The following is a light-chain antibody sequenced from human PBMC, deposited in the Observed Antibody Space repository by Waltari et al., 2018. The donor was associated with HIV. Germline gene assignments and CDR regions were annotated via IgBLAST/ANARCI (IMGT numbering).Light chain of an antibody. CDR3: SSYTSSSTPVV. J-gene: IGLJ2*01. Sequence: SALTQPASVSGSPGQSLTIPCTGTSSDVGGYNYVSWYQQHPGKAPKLMIYDVSNRPSGVSNRFSGSKSGNTASLTISGLQAEDEADYYCSSYTSSSTPVVFGGGTKLTVL. CDR2: DVS. CDR1: SSDVGGYNY. V-gene: IGLV2-14*01.